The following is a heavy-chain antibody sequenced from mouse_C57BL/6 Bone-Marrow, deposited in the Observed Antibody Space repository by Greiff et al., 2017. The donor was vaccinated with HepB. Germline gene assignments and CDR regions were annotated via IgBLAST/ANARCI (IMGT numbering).Heavy chain of an antibody. CDR3: AREGTTVVYFDY. J-gene: IGHJ2*01. V-gene: IGHV1-64*01. D-gene: IGHD1-1*01. CDR1: GYTFTSYW. CDR2: IHPNSGST. Sequence: QVQLQQPGAELVKPGASVKLSCKASGYTFTSYWMHWVKQRPGQGLEWIGMIHPNSGSTNYNEKFKSKATLTVDKSSSTAYMQLSSLTSEDSAVYYCAREGTTVVYFDYWGQGTTLPVSS.